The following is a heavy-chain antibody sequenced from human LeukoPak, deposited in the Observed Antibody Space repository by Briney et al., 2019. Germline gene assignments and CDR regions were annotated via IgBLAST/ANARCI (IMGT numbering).Heavy chain of an antibody. J-gene: IGHJ4*02. D-gene: IGHD6-19*01. V-gene: IGHV3-23*01. CDR3: ALLAVASDFDY. Sequence: GGSLRLSCEASGFTFASYAMSCVRQAPGKGLEWVSALSGSAISTYYADSVKGRFTISRDNSKNTLYLQMNSLRVEDTGVYYCALLAVASDFDYWGQGALVTVSS. CDR2: LSGSAIST. CDR1: GFTFASYA.